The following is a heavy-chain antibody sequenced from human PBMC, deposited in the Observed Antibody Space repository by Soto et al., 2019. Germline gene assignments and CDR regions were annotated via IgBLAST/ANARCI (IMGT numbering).Heavy chain of an antibody. CDR1: GYTFTSYA. V-gene: IGHV1-3*01. CDR2: INAGNGNT. J-gene: IGHJ4*02. D-gene: IGHD3-22*01. CDR3: ARVPVGYYDSSGYYY. Sequence: GASVKVSCKASGYTFTSYAMHWVRQAPGQRLEWMGWINAGNGNTKYSQKFQGRVTITRDTSASTAYMELSSLRSEDTAVYYCARVPVGYYDSSGYYYWGQGTLVTVSS.